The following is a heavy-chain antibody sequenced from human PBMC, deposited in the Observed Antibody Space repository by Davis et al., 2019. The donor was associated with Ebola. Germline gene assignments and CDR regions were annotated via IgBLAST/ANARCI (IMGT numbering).Heavy chain of an antibody. V-gene: IGHV1-69*13. CDR2: IIPIFGTA. Sequence: SVKVSCKASGGTFSSYAISWVRQAPGQGLEWMGGIIPIFGTANYAQKFQGRVTITADESTSTAYMELSSLRSEDTAVYYCARDDFGVVRPYYYYGMDVWGQGTTVTVSS. D-gene: IGHD3-3*01. J-gene: IGHJ6*02. CDR3: ARDDFGVVRPYYYYGMDV. CDR1: GGTFSSYA.